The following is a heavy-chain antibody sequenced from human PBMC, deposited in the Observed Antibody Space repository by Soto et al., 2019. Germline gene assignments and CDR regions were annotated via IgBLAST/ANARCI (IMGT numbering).Heavy chain of an antibody. CDR2: IYYSGST. CDR1: GGSISSGDYY. V-gene: IGHV4-30-4*01. CDR3: ARGAGVAAAGTTNWFDP. D-gene: IGHD6-13*01. J-gene: IGHJ5*02. Sequence: SETLSLTCTVSGGSISSGDYYWSWIRQPPGKGLEWIGYIYYSGSTYYNPSLKSRVTISVDTSKNQFSLKLSSVTAADTAVYYCARGAGVAAAGTTNWFDPWGQGTLVTV.